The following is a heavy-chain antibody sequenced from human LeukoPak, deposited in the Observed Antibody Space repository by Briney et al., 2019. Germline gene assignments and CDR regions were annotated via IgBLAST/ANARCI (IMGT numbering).Heavy chain of an antibody. J-gene: IGHJ4*02. CDR2: IYHSGST. V-gene: IGHV4-4*02. CDR3: AREISGPATAYDY. CDR1: GGSISSSNW. Sequence: PSETLSLTCAVSGGSISSSNWWSWVRQPPGKGLEWIGEIYHSGSTNYNPSLKSRVTISVDKSKNQFSLKLSSVTAADTAVYYCAREISGPATAYDYWGQGTLVTVSS. D-gene: IGHD2-2*01.